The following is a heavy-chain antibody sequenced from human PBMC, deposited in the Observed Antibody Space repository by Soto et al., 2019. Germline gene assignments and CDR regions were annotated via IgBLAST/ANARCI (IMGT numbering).Heavy chain of an antibody. CDR3: ASTPYWVTSGCYYTYY. J-gene: IGHJ4*02. CDR1: EFSVSSNY. D-gene: IGHD3-3*01. Sequence: EVQLVESGGGLVQPGESLRLSCAASEFSVSSNYMSWVRQAPGKGLEWVSVIYASGTTYYADSVRGRFTISRDSSKNTLYLQMNSLIAEDTAVYYCASTPYWVTSGCYYTYYWCQGTLVTVSS. V-gene: IGHV3-66*01. CDR2: IYASGTT.